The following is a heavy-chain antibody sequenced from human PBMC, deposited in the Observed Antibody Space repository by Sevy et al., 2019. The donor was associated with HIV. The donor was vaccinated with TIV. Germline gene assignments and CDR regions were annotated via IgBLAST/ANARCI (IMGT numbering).Heavy chain of an antibody. D-gene: IGHD4-17*01. CDR2: INPNNGGT. CDR3: ARLTTMPTSDDYGMDV. J-gene: IGHJ6*02. Sequence: ASVKVSCKAARYTFTDYYVHWVRQGPGQGLEWMGWINPNNGGTKYAQRFQGRVTMTRDTSINKAYTELGSLTSDDTAVYYCARLTTMPTSDDYGMDVWGQGTTVTVSS. CDR1: RYTFTDYY. V-gene: IGHV1-2*02.